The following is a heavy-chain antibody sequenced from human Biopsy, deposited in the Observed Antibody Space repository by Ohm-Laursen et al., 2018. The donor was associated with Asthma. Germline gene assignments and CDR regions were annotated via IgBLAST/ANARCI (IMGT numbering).Heavy chain of an antibody. CDR2: IHKNGIG. CDR1: NGSISSNFYY. CDR3: ARQKLAAAEGPFDL. D-gene: IGHD6-13*01. Sequence: SETLSLTCTVSNGSISSNFYYWGWIRQPPGKGLEWVGSIHKNGIGYYKSSLKRRPTISVDTSKNKFSLKVTSATAADTAVYYCARQKLAAAEGPFDLWGQGTMVTVSS. J-gene: IGHJ3*01. V-gene: IGHV4-39*01.